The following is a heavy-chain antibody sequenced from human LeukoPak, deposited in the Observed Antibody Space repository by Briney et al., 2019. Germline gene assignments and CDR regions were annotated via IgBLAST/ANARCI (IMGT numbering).Heavy chain of an antibody. D-gene: IGHD1-1*01. CDR1: GYTFTGYY. CDR2: INPNSGGT. Sequence: ASVKVSCKASGYTFTGYYMHWVRQAPGQGLEWMGWINPNSGGTNYAQKFQGRVTMTRDTSISTAYMELSRLRSDDTAVYYCARSRRTTGTTFHDYWAREPWSPSPQ. CDR3: ARSRRTTGTTFHDY. J-gene: IGHJ4*02. V-gene: IGHV1-2*02.